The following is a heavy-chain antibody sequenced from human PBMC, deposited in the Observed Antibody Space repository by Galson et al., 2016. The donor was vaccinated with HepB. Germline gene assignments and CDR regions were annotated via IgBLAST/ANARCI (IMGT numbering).Heavy chain of an antibody. D-gene: IGHD5-12*01. CDR2: ISKGGTTD. V-gene: IGHV3-30*18. CDR3: AKDPKGYSGYGLFDY. CDR1: GFSFSSYG. Sequence: SLRLSCAASGFSFSSYGMHWVRQAPGKGLEWVAVISKGGTTDYYADSVKGRFSISRDNSKNTLYLQMNSLRAEDTAVYYCAKDPKGYSGYGLFDYWGQGTLVTVSS. J-gene: IGHJ4*02.